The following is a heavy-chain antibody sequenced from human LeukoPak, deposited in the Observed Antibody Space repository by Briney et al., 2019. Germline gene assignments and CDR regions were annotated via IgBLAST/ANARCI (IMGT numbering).Heavy chain of an antibody. CDR2: IIPILGIA. J-gene: IGHJ6*02. Sequence: GASVKVSCKASGGTFISYAISWVRQAPGQGLEWRGRIIPILGIANYAQKFQGRVTITADKSTSTAYMELSSLRSEDTAVYYCASLYGGDYNLYYYGMDVWGQGTTVTVSS. CDR3: ASLYGGDYNLYYYGMDV. CDR1: GGTFISYA. D-gene: IGHD4-17*01. V-gene: IGHV1-69*04.